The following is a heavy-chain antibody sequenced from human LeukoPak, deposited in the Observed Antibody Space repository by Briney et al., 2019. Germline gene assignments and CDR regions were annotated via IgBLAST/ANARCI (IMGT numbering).Heavy chain of an antibody. CDR3: ARGYYYGSGSYYTYYYYYMDV. V-gene: IGHV1-2*02. CDR2: INPNSGGT. D-gene: IGHD3-10*01. Sequence: ASVKVSCKASGYTFTGYYMHWVRQAPGQGLEWMGWINPNSGGTNYAQKFQGRVTMTRDTSISTAYMELSRLRSDDTAVYYCARGYYYGSGSYYTYYYYYMDVWGKGTTVTVSS. J-gene: IGHJ6*03. CDR1: GYTFTGYY.